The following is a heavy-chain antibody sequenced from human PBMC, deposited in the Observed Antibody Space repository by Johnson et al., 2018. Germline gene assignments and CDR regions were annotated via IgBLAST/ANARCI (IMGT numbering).Heavy chain of an antibody. CDR1: GFTFSDSA. V-gene: IGHV3-73*01. Sequence: VQLVESGGGLVQPGGSLKLSCAASGFTFSDSAVHWVRQASGKGLEWVGRIRSKPNNYATSYAASVRGRFTISRDDSKSTAYLQMNSLKIGDTAVYYCIRRWQSHGGYMDVWGKGTTVTVSS. CDR3: IRRWQSHGGYMDV. J-gene: IGHJ6*03. D-gene: IGHD5-24*01. CDR2: IRSKPNNYAT.